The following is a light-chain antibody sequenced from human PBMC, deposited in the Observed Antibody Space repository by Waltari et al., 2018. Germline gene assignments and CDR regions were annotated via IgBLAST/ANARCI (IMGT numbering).Light chain of an antibody. V-gene: IGLV3-21*04. CDR2: YDS. CDR1: NIGSKS. CDR3: QVWDDVTDSGV. Sequence: YVLTQPPSVSVDPGKTARLTCGGDNIGSKSVNWSQQKLGQAPVLVMFYDSGRPSEIPERFSGSNSGNTATLTISWVEAGDEADYHCQVWDDVTDSGVFGGGTKLTVL. J-gene: IGLJ3*02.